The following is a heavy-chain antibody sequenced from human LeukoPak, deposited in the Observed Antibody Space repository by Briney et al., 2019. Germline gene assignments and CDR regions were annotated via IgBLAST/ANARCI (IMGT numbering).Heavy chain of an antibody. D-gene: IGHD3-9*01. CDR1: GFTFSSYW. Sequence: GGSLRLSCAASGFTFSSYWMHWVRKAPGKGLVWFSRINSDGSSTSYADSVKGRFTISRDNAKNTLYLQMNSLRAEDTAVYYCARDGVRYFDWLAPYYYYYGMDVWGQGTTVTVSS. CDR3: ARDGVRYFDWLAPYYYYYGMDV. J-gene: IGHJ6*02. V-gene: IGHV3-74*01. CDR2: INSDGSST.